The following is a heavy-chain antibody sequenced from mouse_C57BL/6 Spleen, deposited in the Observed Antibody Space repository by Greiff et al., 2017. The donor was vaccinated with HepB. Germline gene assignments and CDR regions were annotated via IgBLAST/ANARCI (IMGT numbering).Heavy chain of an antibody. J-gene: IGHJ3*01. Sequence: QVQLQQSGAELVRPGASVTLSCKASGYTFTDYEMHWVKQTPVHGLEWIGTIDPETGGTAYNQKFKGKAILTADKSSSTAYMELRSLTSEDSAVDYCTRLGYYCSSFAYWGQGTLVTVSA. CDR3: TRLGYYCSSFAY. V-gene: IGHV1-15*01. CDR2: IDPETGGT. D-gene: IGHD1-1*01. CDR1: GYTFTDYE.